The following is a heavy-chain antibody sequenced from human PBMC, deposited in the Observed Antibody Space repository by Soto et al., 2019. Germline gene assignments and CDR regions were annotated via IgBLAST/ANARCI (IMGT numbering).Heavy chain of an antibody. CDR3: AKGQHCSTTSCYFYHYGMDV. Sequence: ASGFTFSTYGMHWVRQAPGKGLEWVAVISYDGINKYYADSVKGRLTISRDNSKNTVYLQMSSLRGEDTAVYYCAKGQHCSTTSCYFYHYGMDVWGQGTTVTVS. CDR1: GFTFSTYG. V-gene: IGHV3-30*18. CDR2: ISYDGINK. D-gene: IGHD2-2*01. J-gene: IGHJ6*02.